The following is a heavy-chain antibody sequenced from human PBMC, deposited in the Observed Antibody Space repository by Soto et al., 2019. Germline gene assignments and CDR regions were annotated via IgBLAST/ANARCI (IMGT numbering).Heavy chain of an antibody. D-gene: IGHD1-26*01. CDR2: IYYSGST. V-gene: IGHV4-31*03. CDR3: ASTPPRVGAAHSNYYYYGMDV. J-gene: IGHJ6*02. CDR1: GGSISSGGYY. Sequence: SETLSLTCTVSGGSISSGGYYWSWIRQHPGKGLEWIGYIYYSGSTYYNPSLKSRVTISVDTSKNQFSLKLSSVTAADTAVYYCASTPPRVGAAHSNYYYYGMDVWGQGTTVTVSS.